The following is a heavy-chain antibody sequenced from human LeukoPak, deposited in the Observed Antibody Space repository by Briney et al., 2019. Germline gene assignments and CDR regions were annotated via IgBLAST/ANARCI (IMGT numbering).Heavy chain of an antibody. CDR3: ATLPPYCSSTSCRRALDY. V-gene: IGHV1-69*04. J-gene: IGHJ4*02. CDR2: IIPILGIA. Sequence: ASVKVSCKASGGTFSSYAISWVRQAPGQGLERMGRIIPILGIANYAQKFQGRVTITADKSTSTAYMELSSLRSEDTAVYYCATLPPYCSSTSCRRALDYWGQGTLVTVSS. D-gene: IGHD2-2*01. CDR1: GGTFSSYA.